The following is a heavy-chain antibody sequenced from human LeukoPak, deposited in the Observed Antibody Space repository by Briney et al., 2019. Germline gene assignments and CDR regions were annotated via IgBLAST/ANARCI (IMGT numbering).Heavy chain of an antibody. CDR2: ISAYNGNT. Sequence: ASVKVSCKASGYTFTSYGIGWVRQAPGQGLEWMGWISAYNGNTNYAQKLQGRVTMTTDTSTSTAYMELRSLRSDDTAVYYCARSGSERYYYYYMDVWGKGTTVTVSS. CDR1: GYTFTSYG. V-gene: IGHV1-18*01. CDR3: ARSGSERYYYYYMDV. J-gene: IGHJ6*03. D-gene: IGHD6-19*01.